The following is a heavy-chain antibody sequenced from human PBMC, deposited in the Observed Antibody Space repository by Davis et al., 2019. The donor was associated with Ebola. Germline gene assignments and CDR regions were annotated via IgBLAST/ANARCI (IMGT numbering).Heavy chain of an antibody. CDR1: GYSFTSYW. V-gene: IGHV5-51*01. D-gene: IGHD4-17*01. Sequence: GESLKISCKGSGYSFTSYWIAWVRQRPGKGLEWMGIIYPGDSDTKYSPSFQGQVTTSADKSISTAYLQWSSLKASDTAMYYCARLVTTNYYYYGMDVWGQGTTVTVSS. CDR3: ARLVTTNYYYYGMDV. CDR2: IYPGDSDT. J-gene: IGHJ6*02.